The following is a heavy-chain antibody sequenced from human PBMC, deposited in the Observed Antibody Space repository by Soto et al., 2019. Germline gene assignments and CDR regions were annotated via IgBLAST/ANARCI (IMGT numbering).Heavy chain of an antibody. CDR1: GFTFSSYA. Sequence: EVQLLESGGGLVQPGGSLRLSCAASGFTFSSYAMSWVRQAPGKGLEWVSAISGSGGSTYYADSVKGRFTISRDNSKNKLYLQMNSLRAEDTAVYYCWSGLCSSTSCYGEYYYYGMDVWGQGTTVTVSS. CDR3: WSGLCSSTSCYGEYYYYGMDV. D-gene: IGHD2-2*01. J-gene: IGHJ6*02. CDR2: ISGSGGST. V-gene: IGHV3-23*01.